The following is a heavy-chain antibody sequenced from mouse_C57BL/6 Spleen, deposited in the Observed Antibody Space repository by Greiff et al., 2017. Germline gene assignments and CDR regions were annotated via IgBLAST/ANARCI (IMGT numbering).Heavy chain of an antibody. V-gene: IGHV1-76*01. D-gene: IGHD2-3*01. Sequence: VQLQQSGAELVRPGASVKLSCKASGYTFTDYYITWVKQRPGQGLEWIARIYPGSGNTYYNEKFKGKATLTAEKSSSTAYMHLSSLTSEDSAVYFCARSDDGYPAWFAYWGQGTLVTVSA. J-gene: IGHJ3*01. CDR1: GYTFTDYY. CDR2: IYPGSGNT. CDR3: ARSDDGYPAWFAY.